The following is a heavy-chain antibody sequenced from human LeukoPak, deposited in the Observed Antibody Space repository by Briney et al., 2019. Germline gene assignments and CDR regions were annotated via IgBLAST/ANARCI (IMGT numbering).Heavy chain of an antibody. CDR2: ISSSGSTT. CDR1: GFTFSDYY. Sequence: GGSLRLSCAASGFTFSDYYMSWIRQAPGKGLEWVSYISSSGSTTYYADSVKGRFTISRDNAKNSLYLQMNSLRAEDTAVYYCARDAYPLYRTPPSPFDPWGQGTLVTVSS. D-gene: IGHD4-23*01. CDR3: ARDAYPLYRTPPSPFDP. V-gene: IGHV3-11*04. J-gene: IGHJ5*02.